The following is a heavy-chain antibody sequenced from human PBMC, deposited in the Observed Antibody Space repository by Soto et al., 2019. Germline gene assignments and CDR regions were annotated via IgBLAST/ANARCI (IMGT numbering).Heavy chain of an antibody. V-gene: IGHV3-23*01. CDR3: AKDAYYYGSGSSEIDY. Sequence: GGSLRLSCAASGFTFSSYAMSWVRQAPGKGLEWVSAISGSGGSTYYADSVKGRFTISRDNSKNTLYLQMNSLRAEDTAVYYCAKDAYYYGSGSSEIDYWGQGTLVTVSS. CDR2: ISGSGGST. D-gene: IGHD3-10*01. J-gene: IGHJ4*02. CDR1: GFTFSSYA.